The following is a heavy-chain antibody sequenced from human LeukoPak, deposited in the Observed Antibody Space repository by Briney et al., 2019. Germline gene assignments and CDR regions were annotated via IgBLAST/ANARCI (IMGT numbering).Heavy chain of an antibody. J-gene: IGHJ4*02. CDR2: INHSGST. CDR1: GGSFSGYY. D-gene: IGHD3-22*01. V-gene: IGHV4-34*01. Sequence: SETLSLTCAVYGGSFSGYYWSWIRQPPGKGLEWIGEINHSGSTNYNPSLKSRVTISVDTSKNQFSLKLSSVTAADTAVYYCARDLGSMGQNYYDSSGYSHYFDYWGQGTLVTVSS. CDR3: ARDLGSMGQNYYDSSGYSHYFDY.